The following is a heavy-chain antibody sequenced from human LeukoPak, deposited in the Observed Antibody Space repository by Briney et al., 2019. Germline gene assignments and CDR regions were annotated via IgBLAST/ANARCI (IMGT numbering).Heavy chain of an antibody. CDR3: AKDSMVLAATPPDY. Sequence: GMSLRLSCAASGVTLSPYGMHWVRQAPGKGLEWVAVISYEGGTQHYADSVKGRFIISRDNPRNTLYLQMNILRTEDTAVYYCAKDSMVLAATPPDYWGQGTLVTVSS. D-gene: IGHD2-15*01. J-gene: IGHJ4*02. CDR2: ISYEGGTQ. V-gene: IGHV3-30*18. CDR1: GVTLSPYG.